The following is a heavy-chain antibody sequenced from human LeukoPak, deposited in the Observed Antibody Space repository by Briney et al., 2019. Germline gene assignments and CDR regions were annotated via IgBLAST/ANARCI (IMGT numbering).Heavy chain of an antibody. V-gene: IGHV4-59*01. D-gene: IGHD3-10*01. CDR2: IYYSGST. CDR1: GVSISSYY. J-gene: IGHJ4*02. Sequence: SETLSLTCTVSGVSISSYYWSWIRQPPGKGLEWIGYIYYSGSTNYNPSLKSRVTISVDTSKNQFSLKLSSVTAADTAVYYCARDRSFDYWGQGTLVTVSS. CDR3: ARDRSFDY.